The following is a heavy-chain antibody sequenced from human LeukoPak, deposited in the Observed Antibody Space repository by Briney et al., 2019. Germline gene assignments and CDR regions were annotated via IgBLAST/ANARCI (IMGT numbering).Heavy chain of an antibody. J-gene: IGHJ4*02. V-gene: IGHV1-46*01. CDR3: ARVSTPYSSSWPPDY. CDR2: INPSGGST. Sequence: ASVKDSCKASGYTFTSYSMHWVRQAPGQGLEWMAIINPSGGSTSYAQKFQGRVTMTRDTSTSTVYMELSSLRSEDTAVYYCARVSTPYSSSWPPDYWGQGTLVTVSS. D-gene: IGHD6-13*01. CDR1: GYTFTSYS.